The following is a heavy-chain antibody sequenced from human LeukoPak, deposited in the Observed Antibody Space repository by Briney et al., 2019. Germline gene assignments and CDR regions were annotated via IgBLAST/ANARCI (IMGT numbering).Heavy chain of an antibody. CDR1: GGSVSSGSYY. V-gene: IGHV4-61*01. Sequence: PSETLSLTCTVSGGSVSSGSYYWSWIRQPPGKGLEWIGYIYYSGSTNYNPSLKSRVTISVDTSKNQFSLKLSSVTAADAAVYYCASEMGGYCGGDCYSNWFDPWGQGTLVTVSS. CDR2: IYYSGST. J-gene: IGHJ5*02. D-gene: IGHD2-21*02. CDR3: ASEMGGYCGGDCYSNWFDP.